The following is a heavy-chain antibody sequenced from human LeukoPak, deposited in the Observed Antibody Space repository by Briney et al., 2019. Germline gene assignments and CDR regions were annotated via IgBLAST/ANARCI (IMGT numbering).Heavy chain of an antibody. D-gene: IGHD3-10*01. CDR1: GGSISSSSYY. J-gene: IGHJ4*02. Sequence: SETLSLTCTVSGGSISSSSYYWGWIRQPPGKGLEWIGSIYYSGSTYYNPSLKSRVTISVDTSKNQFSLKLSSVTAADTAVYYCARPLPITMVLDWGQGTLVTVSS. V-gene: IGHV4-39*01. CDR3: ARPLPITMVLD. CDR2: IYYSGST.